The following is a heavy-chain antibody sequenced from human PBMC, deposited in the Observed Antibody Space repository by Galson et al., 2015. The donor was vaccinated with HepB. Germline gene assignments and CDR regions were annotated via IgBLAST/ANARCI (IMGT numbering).Heavy chain of an antibody. CDR1: GYTFTSYG. CDR3: AREGSLGVTAYYYYGMDV. J-gene: IGHJ6*02. Sequence: SVKVSCKASGYTFTSYGISWVRQAPGQGLEWMGWISAYNGNTNYAQKLQGRVAMTTDTSTSTAYMELRSLRSDDTAVYYCAREGSLGVTAYYYYGMDVWGQGTTVTVSS. CDR2: ISAYNGNT. D-gene: IGHD1-26*01. V-gene: IGHV1-18*04.